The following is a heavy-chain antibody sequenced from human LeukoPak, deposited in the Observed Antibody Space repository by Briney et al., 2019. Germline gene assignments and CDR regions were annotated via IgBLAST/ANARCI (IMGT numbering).Heavy chain of an antibody. Sequence: GASVKVSCKASGYTFTSYGISWVRQAPGQGLEWMGWISAYNGNTNYAQKLQGRVTMTTDTSTSTAYMELRSLRSDDTAVYYCARDGGCSSTSCLPSSTFDPWGQGTLVTVS. V-gene: IGHV1-18*01. D-gene: IGHD2-2*01. J-gene: IGHJ5*02. CDR1: GYTFTSYG. CDR2: ISAYNGNT. CDR3: ARDGGCSSTSCLPSSTFDP.